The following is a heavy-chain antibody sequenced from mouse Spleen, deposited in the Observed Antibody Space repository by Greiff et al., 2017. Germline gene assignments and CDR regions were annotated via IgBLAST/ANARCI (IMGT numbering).Heavy chain of an antibody. CDR3: TLYGNFFDY. V-gene: IGHV14-4*01. CDR2: IDPENGDT. J-gene: IGHJ2*01. D-gene: IGHD2-1*01. CDR1: GFNIKDDY. Sequence: VQLKESGAELVRPGASVKLSCTASGFNIKDDYMHWVKQRPEQGLEWIGWIDPENGDTEYASKFQGKATITADTSSNTAYLQLSSLTSEDTAVYYCTLYGNFFDYWGQGTTLTVSS.